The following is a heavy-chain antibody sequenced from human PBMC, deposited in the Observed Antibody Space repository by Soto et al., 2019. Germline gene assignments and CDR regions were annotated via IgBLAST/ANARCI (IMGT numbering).Heavy chain of an antibody. CDR3: ARVPTTVTTPGMDV. V-gene: IGHV3-74*01. CDR1: GFTFSSYW. J-gene: IGHJ6*02. CDR2: INPDGSTT. D-gene: IGHD4-4*01. Sequence: GSLRLSCAASGFTFSSYWMHWFRQAPGEGLMWVSRINPDGSTTSYADSVKGRFTISRDNAKNTLYLQMNSLRVEDTAVYYCARVPTTVTTPGMDVWGQGTTVTVSS.